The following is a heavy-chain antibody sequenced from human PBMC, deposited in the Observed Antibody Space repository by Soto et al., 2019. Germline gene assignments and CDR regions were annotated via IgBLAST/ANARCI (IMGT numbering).Heavy chain of an antibody. CDR1: GFTFNNYA. CDR2: ICSGGST. D-gene: IGHD6-13*01. Sequence: GGSLRLSCAASGFTFNNYAMTWVRRAPGKGLEWVSVICSGGSTYYADSVKGRFTISRDNSKNTLYLQMNSLRAEDTAVYYCARGRVSSSLAIDYWGQGTLVTVSS. V-gene: IGHV3-66*01. CDR3: ARGRVSSSLAIDY. J-gene: IGHJ4*02.